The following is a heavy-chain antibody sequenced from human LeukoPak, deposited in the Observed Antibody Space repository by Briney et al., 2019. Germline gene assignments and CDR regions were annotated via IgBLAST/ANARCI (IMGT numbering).Heavy chain of an antibody. Sequence: SETLSLTCAVSGGSISSGGYSWSWIRQPPGKGLEWIGYIYHSGSTYYNPSLKSRVTISVDTSKNQFSLKLSSVTAADTAVYYCARGLGYSSSWYGYWGQGTLVTVSS. V-gene: IGHV4-30-2*01. J-gene: IGHJ4*02. D-gene: IGHD6-13*01. CDR2: IYHSGST. CDR3: ARGLGYSSSWYGY. CDR1: GGSISSGGYS.